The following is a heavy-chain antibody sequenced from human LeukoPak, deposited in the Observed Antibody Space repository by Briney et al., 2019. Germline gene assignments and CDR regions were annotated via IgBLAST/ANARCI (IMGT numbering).Heavy chain of an antibody. CDR2: IHYSGHT. CDR3: ARQLRRGDYNRQFEP. V-gene: IGHV4-59*08. D-gene: IGHD4-11*01. J-gene: IGHJ5*02. Sequence: SETLSLTCTVSVGSISNYYWSWIRQPPGTELEWIAYIHYSGHTGYNPSLKSRVAISLATSKNQFSLRLSSVTAADTAVSYCARQLRRGDYNRQFEPWGQGTLGTVSS. CDR1: VGSISNYY.